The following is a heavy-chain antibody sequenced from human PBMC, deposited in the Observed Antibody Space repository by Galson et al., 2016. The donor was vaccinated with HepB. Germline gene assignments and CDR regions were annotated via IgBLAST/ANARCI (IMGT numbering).Heavy chain of an antibody. CDR1: GFSFSIYW. V-gene: IGHV3-74*01. CDR2: INSDGRST. Sequence: SLRLSCAASGFSFSIYWMLWVRQAPGKGLVWVSHINSDGRSTSYADSVKGRFTISRDNAKNTLYLQMNSLRAEDTAVYYCARDKYLSGYDLPFDIWGQGTMDTVSS. J-gene: IGHJ3*02. CDR3: ARDKYLSGYDLPFDI. D-gene: IGHD5-12*01.